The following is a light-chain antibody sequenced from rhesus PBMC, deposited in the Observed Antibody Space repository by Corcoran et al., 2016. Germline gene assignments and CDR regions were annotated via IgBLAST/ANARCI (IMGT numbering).Light chain of an antibody. Sequence: EIVMTQSPVTLSLSAGERATLSCRASQIVSNSLAWYQQKPGQAPRLVIYGSSSRATGIPNRFSGSGSGTDFTLTISTREPEDFSYYYCQQYSSWPLTFGGGTKVEIK. CDR2: GSS. CDR1: QIVSNS. V-gene: IGKV3-42*03. CDR3: QQYSSWPLT. J-gene: IGKJ4*01.